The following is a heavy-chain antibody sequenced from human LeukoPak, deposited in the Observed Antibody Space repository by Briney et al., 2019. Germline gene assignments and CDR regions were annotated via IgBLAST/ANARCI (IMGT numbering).Heavy chain of an antibody. CDR1: GYTFTTYY. Sequence: VASVKVSCKASGYTFTTYYMHWVRQAPGQGLEWMGTINPSGGGTSYAQKFQGRVAMTRDTSTSTVYMELSSLRSEDTAVYYCATTVIRTEYLQHWGQGTLVTVSS. V-gene: IGHV1-46*01. CDR2: INPSGGGT. J-gene: IGHJ1*01. CDR3: ATTVIRTEYLQH. D-gene: IGHD4-17*01.